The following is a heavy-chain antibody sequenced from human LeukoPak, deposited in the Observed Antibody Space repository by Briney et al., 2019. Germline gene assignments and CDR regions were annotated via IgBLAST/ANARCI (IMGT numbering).Heavy chain of an antibody. Sequence: GGSLRLSCVASGFTFSRHGMNWVRQAPGKGLEWVSGISPSGDIKYYVDSVKGRFTVYRDNSKNTLYLQINSLRDEDTAVYYCAKDDAWLQYNDWGQGTLVTVSS. CDR3: AKDDAWLQYND. J-gene: IGHJ4*02. CDR1: GFTFSRHG. D-gene: IGHD5-24*01. V-gene: IGHV3-23*01. CDR2: ISPSGDIK.